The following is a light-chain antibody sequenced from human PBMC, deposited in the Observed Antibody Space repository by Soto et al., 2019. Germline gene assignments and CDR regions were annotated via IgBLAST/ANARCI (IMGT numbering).Light chain of an antibody. CDR3: AAWDDSLNGVV. CDR1: ISNIGSNT. J-gene: IGLJ2*01. CDR2: GNN. Sequence: QSVLTQPPSASGTPGQRVTISGSGSISNIGSNTVNWYQQLPGTAPKLLIYGNNQRPSGVPDRISGAKSGTSVSLAISGLQSDDEADYYCAAWDDSLNGVVFGGGTKVTVL. V-gene: IGLV1-44*01.